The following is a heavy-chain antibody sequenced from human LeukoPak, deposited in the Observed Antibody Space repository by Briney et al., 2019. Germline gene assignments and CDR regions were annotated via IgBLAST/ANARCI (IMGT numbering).Heavy chain of an antibody. J-gene: IGHJ4*02. Sequence: GGSLRLSCAASGFTFSSYGMHWVRQAPGKGPEWVAVIWYVGSNKYYADSVKGRFTISRDNSKNTLYLQMNSLRAEDTAVYYCARDNGDGYSGYDGSLDYWGQGTLVTVSS. CDR1: GFTFSSYG. V-gene: IGHV3-33*01. D-gene: IGHD5-12*01. CDR2: IWYVGSNK. CDR3: ARDNGDGYSGYDGSLDY.